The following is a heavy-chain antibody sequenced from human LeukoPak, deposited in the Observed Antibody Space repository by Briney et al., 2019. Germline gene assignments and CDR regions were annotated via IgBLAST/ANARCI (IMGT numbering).Heavy chain of an antibody. CDR2: IYYSGST. V-gene: IGHV4-39*07. CDR1: GGSISSSSYY. CDR3: ARVGAGPGWFDP. D-gene: IGHD3-10*01. J-gene: IGHJ5*02. Sequence: SETLSLTCTVSGGSISSSSYYWGWIRQPPGKGLEWIGSIYYSGSTYYNPSLKSRGTISVDTSKNQFSLKLSSVTAADTAVYYCARVGAGPGWFDPWGQGTLVTVSS.